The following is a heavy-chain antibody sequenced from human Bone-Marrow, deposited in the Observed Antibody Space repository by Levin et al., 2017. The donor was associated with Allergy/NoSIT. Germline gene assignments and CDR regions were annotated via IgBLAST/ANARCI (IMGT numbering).Heavy chain of an antibody. D-gene: IGHD2-15*01. J-gene: IGHJ5*02. CDR3: ARAGFVLGFDP. CDR2: IYYSGST. V-gene: IGHV4-30-4*01. Sequence: PSETLSLTCTVSGGSISSGDYYWSWIRQPPGKGLEWIGYIYYSGSTYYNPSLKSRVTISVDTSKNQFSLKLSSVTAADTAVYYCARAGFVLGFDPWGQGTLVTVSS. CDR1: GGSISSGDYY.